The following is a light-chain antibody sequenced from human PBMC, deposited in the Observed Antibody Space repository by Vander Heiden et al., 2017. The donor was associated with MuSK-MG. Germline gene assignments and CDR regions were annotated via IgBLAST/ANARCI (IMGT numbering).Light chain of an antibody. CDR1: QSISSY. CDR2: DAS. CDR3: QQSYSTPMYT. Sequence: DIQMTQSPSSLSASVGDRVTITCRASQSISSYLNWYQQKPGKAPKLLIYDASSLQSGVPSRFSGSGSGTDFTLTISSLQPEDFATYYCQQSYSTPMYTFRPWAKLEIK. J-gene: IGKJ2*01. V-gene: IGKV1-39*01.